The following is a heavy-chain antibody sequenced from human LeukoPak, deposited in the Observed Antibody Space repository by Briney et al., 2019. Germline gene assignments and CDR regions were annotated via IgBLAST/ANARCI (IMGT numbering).Heavy chain of an antibody. V-gene: IGHV3-23*01. CDR2: ISGSGGST. Sequence: GGSLRLSCAVSGITLSNYGMSWVRQAPGKGLEWVAGISGSGGSTNYADSVKGRFTISRDNPPNTLFLQMNSVRAEDTAVYFCAKRGVVIRVILVGFHREAYYFDSWGQGALVTVSS. CDR3: AKRGVVIRVILVGFHREAYYFDS. D-gene: IGHD2-21*01. CDR1: GITLSNYG. J-gene: IGHJ4*02.